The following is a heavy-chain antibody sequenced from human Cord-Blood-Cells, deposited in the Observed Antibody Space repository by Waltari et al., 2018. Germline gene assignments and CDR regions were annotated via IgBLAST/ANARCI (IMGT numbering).Heavy chain of an antibody. CDR3: ARDRARVVPAARRGIGNWFDP. CDR1: GGSFSGYY. J-gene: IGHJ5*02. D-gene: IGHD2-2*01. Sequence: QVQLQQWGAGLLKPSETLSLTCAVYGGSFSGYYWSWIRQPPGKGLEWIGEINHNGSTNYNPSLKSRVTISVDTSKNQFSLKLSSVTAADTAVYYCARDRARVVPAARRGIGNWFDPWGQGTLVTVSS. V-gene: IGHV4-34*01. CDR2: INHNGST.